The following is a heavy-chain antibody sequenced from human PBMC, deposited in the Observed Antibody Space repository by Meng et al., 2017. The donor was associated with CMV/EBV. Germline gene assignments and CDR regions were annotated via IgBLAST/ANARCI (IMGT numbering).Heavy chain of an antibody. CDR3: ARDSGRGYCSGGSCYNPD. D-gene: IGHD2-15*01. Sequence: GESLKISCAASGFTFSSYWMSWVRQAPGKGLEWVANIKQDGSEKYYVDSVKGRFTISRVNAKNSLYLQMNSLRAEDTAVYYCARDSGRGYCSGGSCYNPDWGQGTTVTVSS. CDR1: GFTFSSYW. CDR2: IKQDGSEK. J-gene: IGHJ6*02. V-gene: IGHV3-7*01.